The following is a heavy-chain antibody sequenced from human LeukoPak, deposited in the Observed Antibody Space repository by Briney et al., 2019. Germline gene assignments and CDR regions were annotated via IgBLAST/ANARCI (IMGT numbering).Heavy chain of an antibody. CDR2: IFYRGST. D-gene: IGHD2-15*01. CDR3: ARGLRYCSGGSCYSSYWYFDL. CDR1: GGSISSGGYY. J-gene: IGHJ2*01. Sequence: SETLAPTWTVSGGSISSGGYYWSRVPRHPGEGLGGIGDIFYRGSTYYNPSLKSRVTISVDTSKNQFSLKLSSVTAADTAVYYCARGLRYCSGGSCYSSYWYFDLWGRGTLVTVSS. V-gene: IGHV4-31*02.